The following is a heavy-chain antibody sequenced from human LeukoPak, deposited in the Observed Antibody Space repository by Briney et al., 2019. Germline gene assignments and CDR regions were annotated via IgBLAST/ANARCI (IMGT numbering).Heavy chain of an antibody. CDR3: ATGYCSSTSCYIPNHDAFDI. J-gene: IGHJ3*02. V-gene: IGHV4-59*01. D-gene: IGHD2-2*02. CDR1: GGSISSYY. Sequence: SETLSLTCTVSGGSISSYYWSWIRQPPGKGLEWIGYIYYSGSTNYNPSLKSRVTISVDTSKNQFSLKLSSVTAADTAVYYCATGYCSSTSCYIPNHDAFDIWGQGTMVTVSS. CDR2: IYYSGST.